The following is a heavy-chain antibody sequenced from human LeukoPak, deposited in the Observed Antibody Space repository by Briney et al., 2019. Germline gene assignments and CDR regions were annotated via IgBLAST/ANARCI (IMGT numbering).Heavy chain of an antibody. V-gene: IGHV3-48*04. CDR3: ARLCSYGSFDY. Sequence: PGGSLRLSCAASGFTFSTYSMNWVRQAPGKGLEWVSYISSSGSTIYYADSVKGRFTISRDNAKNSLYLQMNSLRAEDTAVYYCARLCSYGSFDYWGQGTLVTVSS. CDR2: ISSSGSTI. D-gene: IGHD5-18*01. CDR1: GFTFSTYS. J-gene: IGHJ4*02.